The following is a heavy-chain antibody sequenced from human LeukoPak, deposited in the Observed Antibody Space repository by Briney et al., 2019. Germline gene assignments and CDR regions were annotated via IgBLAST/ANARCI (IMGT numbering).Heavy chain of an antibody. V-gene: IGHV5-51*04. Sequence: GESLTISCKASGYAFIDYWIAWVRQVPGKGLEWMGIIYPDDSDTRFSPSFEGHVIISADKPTTTVFLHWSSLKASDTAMYYCARLPPTAMTRNQGYFPYWGQGTLVTVSS. J-gene: IGHJ1*01. CDR1: GYAFIDYW. D-gene: IGHD5-18*01. CDR3: ARLPPTAMTRNQGYFPY. CDR2: IYPDDSDT.